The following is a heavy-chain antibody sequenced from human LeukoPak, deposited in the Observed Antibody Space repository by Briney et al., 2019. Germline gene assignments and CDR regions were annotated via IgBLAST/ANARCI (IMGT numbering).Heavy chain of an antibody. CDR3: ASSYYYDSSGPPYFQH. V-gene: IGHV1-2*02. CDR1: GYTFTGYY. Sequence: ASVKVSCKASGYTFTGYYMRWVRQAPGQGLEWMGWINPNSGGTNYAQKFQGRVTMTRDTSISTAYMELSRLRSDDTAVYYCASSYYYDSSGPPYFQHWGQGTLVTVSS. J-gene: IGHJ1*01. D-gene: IGHD3-22*01. CDR2: INPNSGGT.